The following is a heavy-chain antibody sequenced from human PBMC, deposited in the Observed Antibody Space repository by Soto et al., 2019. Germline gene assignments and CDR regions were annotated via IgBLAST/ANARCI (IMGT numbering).Heavy chain of an antibody. Sequence: EVQLLESGGGMVEPRGSLKLSCAASGFSFGTYVMNWVRQAPGKGLEWVSGISGSGGRVYSADSVKGRFTISRDNSRNTLYLQMNSLRAEDTAIYYCAKSLWVGATTEGIDYWGQGTLVTVSS. V-gene: IGHV3-23*01. CDR2: ISGSGGRV. CDR3: AKSLWVGATTEGIDY. J-gene: IGHJ4*02. CDR1: GFSFGTYV. D-gene: IGHD1-26*01.